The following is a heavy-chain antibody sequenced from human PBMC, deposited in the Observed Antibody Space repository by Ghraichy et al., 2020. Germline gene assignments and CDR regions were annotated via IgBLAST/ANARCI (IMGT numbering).Heavy chain of an antibody. CDR1: GDSISGFY. V-gene: IGHV4-59*01. J-gene: IGHJ4*01. CDR2: VLYSGAT. Sequence: SETLSLTCNVSGDSISGFYWSWIRQAPGMGLERIGYVLYSGATSYNPSLKSRVTMSVDKSKNQFSLSLTSVTGADTALYYCARDRERFLDYWGPGIMVTVSS. CDR3: ARDRERFLDY. D-gene: IGHD3-3*01.